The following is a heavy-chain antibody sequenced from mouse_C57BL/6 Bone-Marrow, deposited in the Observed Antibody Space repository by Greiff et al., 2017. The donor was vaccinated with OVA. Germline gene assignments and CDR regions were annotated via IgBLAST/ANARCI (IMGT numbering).Heavy chain of an antibody. CDR3: ARGEPVDY. CDR1: GYSFTSYY. CDR2: IYPGSGNT. Sequence: VKLQESGPELVKPGASVKISCKASGYSFTSYYIHWVKQRPGQGLEWIGWIYPGSGNTKYNEKFKGKATLTADTSSSTAYMQLSSLTSEDSAVYYCARGEPVDYWGQGTTLTVSS. V-gene: IGHV1-66*01. J-gene: IGHJ2*01.